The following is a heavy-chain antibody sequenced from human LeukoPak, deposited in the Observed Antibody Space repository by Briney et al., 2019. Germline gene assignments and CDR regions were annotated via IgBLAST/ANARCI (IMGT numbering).Heavy chain of an antibody. D-gene: IGHD3-10*01. Sequence: SETLSLTCAVYGRSFSGYYWSWIRQPPGKGLEWIGEINHSGSTNYNPSLKSRVTISVDTSKNQFSLKLSSVTAADTAVYYCATLFGEFYGSGSYSYISNVRDYWGQGTLVTVSS. V-gene: IGHV4-34*01. CDR2: INHSGST. CDR1: GRSFSGYY. CDR3: ATLFGEFYGSGSYSYISNVRDY. J-gene: IGHJ4*02.